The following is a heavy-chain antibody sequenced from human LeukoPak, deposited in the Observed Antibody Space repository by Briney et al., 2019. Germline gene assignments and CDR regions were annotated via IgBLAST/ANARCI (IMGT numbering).Heavy chain of an antibody. CDR2: ISGSGGST. CDR1: GFTFSSYA. Sequence: GGSLRLSCAASGFTFSSYAMSWVRQAPGKGLEWVSAISGSGGSTYYADSVKGRFTISRDNSKNTLYLQMNSLRAEDTAVYYCARAFGDNVSSAPLIDYWGQGTLVTVSS. J-gene: IGHJ4*02. D-gene: IGHD2-21*02. V-gene: IGHV3-23*01. CDR3: ARAFGDNVSSAPLIDY.